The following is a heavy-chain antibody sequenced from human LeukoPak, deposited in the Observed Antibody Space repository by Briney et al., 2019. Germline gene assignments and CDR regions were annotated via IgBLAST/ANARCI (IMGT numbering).Heavy chain of an antibody. J-gene: IGHJ4*02. CDR3: ARDSAEDHDSSGVFDY. V-gene: IGHV1-69*04. D-gene: IGHD3-22*01. CDR1: GGTFSSYA. CDR2: IIPILGIA. Sequence: ASVKVSCKASGGTFSSYAISWVRQAPGQELEWMGRIIPILGIANYAQKFQGRVTITADKSTSTAYMELSSLRSEDTAVYYCARDSAEDHDSSGVFDYWGQGTLVTVSS.